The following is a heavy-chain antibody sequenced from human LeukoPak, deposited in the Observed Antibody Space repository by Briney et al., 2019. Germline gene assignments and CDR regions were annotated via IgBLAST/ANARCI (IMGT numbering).Heavy chain of an antibody. CDR3: ANAGPGYNSGSNYYYGMDV. V-gene: IGHV3-23*01. D-gene: IGHD6-19*01. Sequence: GGSLRLSCAASGFIFSTYGMRWVRQAPGKGLEWVSSISGSGGTTLYADSVKGRFTISRDNSKNTLYLQMNSLRAEDTAAYYCANAGPGYNSGSNYYYGMDVWGQGTTVTVSS. J-gene: IGHJ6*02. CDR1: GFIFSTYG. CDR2: ISGSGGTT.